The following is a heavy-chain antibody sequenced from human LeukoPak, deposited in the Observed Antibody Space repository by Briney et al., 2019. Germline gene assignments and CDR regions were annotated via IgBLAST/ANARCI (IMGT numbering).Heavy chain of an antibody. CDR1: GYSISSGYY. V-gene: IGHV4-61*01. Sequence: PSETLSLTCAVSGYSISSGYYWSWIRQPPGKGLEWIGYIHYIGSTNYNPSLKSRVTISVDTSKNQFSLKLSSVTAADTAVYYCARDVLPQDYWGQGTLVTVSS. D-gene: IGHD2-8*01. J-gene: IGHJ4*02. CDR3: ARDVLPQDY. CDR2: IHYIGST.